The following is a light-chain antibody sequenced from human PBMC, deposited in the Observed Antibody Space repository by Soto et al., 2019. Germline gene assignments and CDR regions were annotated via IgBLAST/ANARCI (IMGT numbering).Light chain of an antibody. CDR3: SSYTSALYG. V-gene: IGLV2-14*01. CDR1: SSDVGGYNY. J-gene: IGLJ1*01. Sequence: QSVLTQPASVSGSPGQSITISCTGTSSDVGGYNYVSWYQQHPGKAPKLMIYDVSNRPSGVSNRFSGSKSGNTASLTISGLLTEDEADYYCSSYTSALYGLGNGTKV. CDR2: DVS.